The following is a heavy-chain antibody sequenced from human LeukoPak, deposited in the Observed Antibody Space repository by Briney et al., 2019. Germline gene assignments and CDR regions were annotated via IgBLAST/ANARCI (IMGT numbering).Heavy chain of an antibody. D-gene: IGHD6-19*01. CDR1: GGSISSYY. J-gene: IGHJ6*03. CDR2: IYYSGST. CDR3: ARARAIAVAGDYYYYMDV. V-gene: IGHV4-59*01. Sequence: SETLSLTCTVSGGSISSYYWSWIRQPPGKGLEWIGYIYYSGSTNYNPSLKSRVTISVDTSKNQFSLKLSSVTAADTAVYYCARARAIAVAGDYYYYMDVWGKGTTVTVSS.